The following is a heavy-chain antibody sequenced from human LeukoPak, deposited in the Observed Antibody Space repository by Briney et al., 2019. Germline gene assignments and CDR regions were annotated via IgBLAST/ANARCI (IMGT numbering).Heavy chain of an antibody. CDR1: GGSISSGGYY. D-gene: IGHD3-10*01. V-gene: IGHV4-31*03. CDR3: ARDGGGITMVRGIT. J-gene: IGHJ5*02. Sequence: PSETLSLTCTVSGGSISSGGYYWSWIRQHPGKGLEWIGYIYYSGSTYYNPSLKSRFTISVDTSKNQFSLKLSSVTAADTAVYYCARDGGGITMVRGITWGQGTLVTVSS. CDR2: IYYSGST.